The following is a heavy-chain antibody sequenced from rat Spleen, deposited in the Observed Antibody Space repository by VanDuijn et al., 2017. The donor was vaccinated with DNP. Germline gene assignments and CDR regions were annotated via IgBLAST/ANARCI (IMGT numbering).Heavy chain of an antibody. J-gene: IGHJ1*01. CDR2: ISTSCGNT. V-gene: IGHV5-25*01. CDR1: GFTFGNSD. CDR3: ETGGGYGKNYYWYFDF. Sequence: EVQLVESGGGLVQPGRSMKVSCAASGFTFGNSDMAWVRQAPMRGLEWVASISTSCGNTYYRDSVKGRFTISRDNAKSTLYLQMDSLGSEDTATYYGETGGGYGKNYYWYFDFWGPGTMVTVSS. D-gene: IGHD1-11*01.